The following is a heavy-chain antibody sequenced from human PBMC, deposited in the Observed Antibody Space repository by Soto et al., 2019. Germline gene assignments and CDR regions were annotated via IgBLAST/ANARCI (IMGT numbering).Heavy chain of an antibody. CDR1: GFSLNSKGVG. V-gene: IGHV2-5*02. D-gene: IGHD2-2*01. CDR2: VFWDDDK. CDR3: GHTTQLPGSYYSFYGRAV. J-gene: IGHJ6*02. Sequence: QITLKESGPPLVKPTQTLTLTCTFSGFSLNSKGVGVGWIRQPPGKAPEWLALVFWDDDKRYSPSLKSRLTLTRDTSNNQVVITMTNMEPVDTATYFCGHTTQLPGSYYSFYGRAVWGQGTTVTV.